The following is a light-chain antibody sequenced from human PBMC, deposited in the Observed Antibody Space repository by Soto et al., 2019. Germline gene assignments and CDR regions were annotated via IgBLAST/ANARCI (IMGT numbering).Light chain of an antibody. CDR2: EVS. CDR1: SSDVGGYNY. J-gene: IGLJ1*01. V-gene: IGLV2-8*01. Sequence: QSVLTQPPSASGSPGQSVTISCAGTSSDVGGYNYVSWYQQYPGKVPKLMIYEVSERPSGVPDRFSGSKSGNTAFLTVSVLQSEDEADYYCLSYADTAYVFRTGTKVTVL. CDR3: LSYADTAYV.